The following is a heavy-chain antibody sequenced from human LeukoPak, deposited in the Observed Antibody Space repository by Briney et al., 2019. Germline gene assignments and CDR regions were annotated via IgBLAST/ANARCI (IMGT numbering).Heavy chain of an antibody. CDR3: ARGTPWIQLWTQYFDY. CDR2: INAGNGNT. Sequence: GASVKVSCAASGYTFTRYAMHWVSQAPGQKVVWMGWINAGNGNTKYSQKFQGRVTITRDTSASTAYMELSSLRSEDTAVYYCARGTPWIQLWTQYFDYWGQGTLVTVSS. J-gene: IGHJ4*02. D-gene: IGHD5-18*01. CDR1: GYTFTRYA. V-gene: IGHV1-3*01.